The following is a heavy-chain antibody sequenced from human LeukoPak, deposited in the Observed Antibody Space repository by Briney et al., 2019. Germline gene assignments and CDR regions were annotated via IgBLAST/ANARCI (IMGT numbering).Heavy chain of an antibody. CDR2: IIPIFGTA. D-gene: IGHD2-15*01. Sequence: ASVKVSCKASGGTFSSYAISWVRQAPGQGLEWMGGIIPIFGTANYAQKFQGRVTITADESTSTAYMKLSSLRSEDTAVYYCARAGGYCSGGSCFDFQRWGQGTLVTVSS. V-gene: IGHV1-69*13. CDR3: ARAGGYCSGGSCFDFQR. J-gene: IGHJ1*01. CDR1: GGTFSSYA.